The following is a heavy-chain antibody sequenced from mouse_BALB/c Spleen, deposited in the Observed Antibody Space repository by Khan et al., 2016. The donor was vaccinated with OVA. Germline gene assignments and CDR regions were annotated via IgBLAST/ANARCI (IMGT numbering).Heavy chain of an antibody. Sequence: EVQLQQSGPELVKPGASVKISCKASGYSFTGYFMNWVMQSHGQSLEWIGRINPHIGETFYNQKFKGKATLTVDESSSTVHMELRSLASEDSAVYYCARKNGRGFDYWGQGTTLTVSS. CDR2: INPHIGET. D-gene: IGHD1-1*01. CDR1: GYSFTGYF. CDR3: ARKNGRGFDY. V-gene: IGHV1-20*02. J-gene: IGHJ2*01.